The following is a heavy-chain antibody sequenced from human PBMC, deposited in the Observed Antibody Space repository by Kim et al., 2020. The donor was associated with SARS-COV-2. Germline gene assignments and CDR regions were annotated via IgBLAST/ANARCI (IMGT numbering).Heavy chain of an antibody. J-gene: IGHJ4*02. V-gene: IGHV3-33*01. CDR1: GFTFSSYG. CDR3: ARGSYDFWSGYFRVVTPYYFDY. CDR2: IWYDGSNK. D-gene: IGHD3-3*01. Sequence: GGSLRLSCAASGFTFSSYGMHWVRQAPGKGLEWVAVIWYDGSNKYYADSVKGRFTISRDNSKNTLYLQMNSLRAEDTAVYYCARGSYDFWSGYFRVVTPYYFDYWGQGTLVTVSS.